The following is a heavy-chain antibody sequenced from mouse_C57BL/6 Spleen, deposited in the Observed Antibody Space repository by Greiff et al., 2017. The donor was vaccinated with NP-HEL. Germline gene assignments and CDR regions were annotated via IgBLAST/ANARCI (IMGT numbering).Heavy chain of an antibody. V-gene: IGHV5-17*01. Sequence: EVQGVESGGGLVKPGGSLKLSCAASGFIFSDYGMHWVRQAPEKGLEWVAYISSGSSTIYYADTVKGRFTISRDNAKNTLFLQMTSLRSEDTAMYYCARPDYYGNYWFACWGQGTLVTVSA. J-gene: IGHJ3*01. CDR1: GFIFSDYG. CDR3: ARPDYYGNYWFAC. D-gene: IGHD2-1*01. CDR2: ISSGSSTI.